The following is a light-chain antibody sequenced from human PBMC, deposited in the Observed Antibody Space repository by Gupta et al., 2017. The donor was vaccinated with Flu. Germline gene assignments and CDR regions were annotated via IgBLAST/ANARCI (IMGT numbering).Light chain of an antibody. Sequence: GDRVTITCRASQSISSWLAWYQQKPGKAPKLLIYQASDLESGVPSRFSGSGSGTKFTLTISSLQPDDFATYYCQQYSTFSGTFGQGTRVEI. CDR3: QQYSTFSGT. CDR2: QAS. CDR1: QSISSW. V-gene: IGKV1-5*03. J-gene: IGKJ1*01.